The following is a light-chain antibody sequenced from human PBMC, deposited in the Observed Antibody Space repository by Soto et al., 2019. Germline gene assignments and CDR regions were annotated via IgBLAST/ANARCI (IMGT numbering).Light chain of an antibody. V-gene: IGLV1-44*01. CDR1: TSNIGSNT. CDR2: SND. J-gene: IGLJ1*01. Sequence: QSVLTQPPSASGTPGQRVTISCSVSTSNIGSNTVSWYQQLPGRAPKLLIYSNDQRPSGAPERFSGSKSGTSASLAISGLQSEDEADYYCAAWDDRLNGYVFGTGTKVTVL. CDR3: AAWDDRLNGYV.